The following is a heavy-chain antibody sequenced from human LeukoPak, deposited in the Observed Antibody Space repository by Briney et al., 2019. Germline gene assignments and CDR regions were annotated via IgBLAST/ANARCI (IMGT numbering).Heavy chain of an antibody. CDR1: GYTFTSYD. J-gene: IGHJ5*02. CDR3: ARGNLLRYFDWLLPQPYNWFDP. CDR2: MNPNSGNT. V-gene: IGHV1-8*01. D-gene: IGHD3-9*01. Sequence: ASVKVSCKASGYTFTSYDINRVRQATGQGLEWMRWMNPNSGNTGYAQKFQGRVTMTRNTSISTAYMELSSLRSEDTAVYYCARGNLLRYFDWLLPQPYNWFDPWGQGTLVTVSS.